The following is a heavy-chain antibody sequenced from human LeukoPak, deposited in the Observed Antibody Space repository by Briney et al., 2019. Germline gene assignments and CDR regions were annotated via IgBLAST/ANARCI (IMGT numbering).Heavy chain of an antibody. Sequence: GGSLRLSCAASGFTFSNAWMSWVRQAPGKGLEWVGRIKSKTDGGTTDYAAPVKGRFTISRDDSKDTLYLQMNSLKTEDTAVYYCTVHYDSSGYYSRIHDYWGQGTLVTVSS. J-gene: IGHJ4*02. V-gene: IGHV3-15*01. CDR2: IKSKTDGGTT. CDR3: TVHYDSSGYYSRIHDY. D-gene: IGHD3-22*01. CDR1: GFTFSNAW.